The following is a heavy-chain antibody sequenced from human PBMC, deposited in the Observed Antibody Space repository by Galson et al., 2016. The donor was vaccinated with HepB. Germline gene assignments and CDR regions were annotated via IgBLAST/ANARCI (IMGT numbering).Heavy chain of an antibody. V-gene: IGHV4-59*01. D-gene: IGHD6-19*01. CDR3: ARGGIAEAGFHY. CDR1: GGSISSYY. CDR2: FYYSGTT. Sequence: ETLSLTCNVSGGSISSYYWSWVRQPPGKGLEFIGYFYYSGTTNYSPSLNSRVAISLDKSQNHLSLKLTSVTAADTGVYYCARGGIAEAGFHYWGQGTLVTVSS. J-gene: IGHJ4*02.